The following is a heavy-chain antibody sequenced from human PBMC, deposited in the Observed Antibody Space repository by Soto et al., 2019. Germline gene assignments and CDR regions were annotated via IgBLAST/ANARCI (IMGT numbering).Heavy chain of an antibody. V-gene: IGHV3-30-3*01. Sequence: QVQLVESGGGVVQPGRSLRLSCAASGFTFSSYAMHWVRQAPGKGLEWVAVISYDGSNKYYADSVKGRFTISRDNSKNTLYLQMNSLRAEDTPVYYCARLYSGDCGGDCYTRDDAFDIWGQGTMVTVSS. CDR1: GFTFSSYA. D-gene: IGHD2-21*02. CDR3: ARLYSGDCGGDCYTRDDAFDI. CDR2: ISYDGSNK. J-gene: IGHJ3*02.